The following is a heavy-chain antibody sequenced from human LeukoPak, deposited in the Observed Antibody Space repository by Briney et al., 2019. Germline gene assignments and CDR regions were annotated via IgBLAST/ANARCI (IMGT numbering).Heavy chain of an antibody. CDR2: MNPNSGNT. Sequence: GASVKVSCKASGYTFTSYGINWVRQATGQGLEWMGWMNPNSGNTGYAQKFQGRVTMTRNTSISTAYMELSSLRSEDTAVYYCARARRRNDYALDYWGQGTLVTVSS. D-gene: IGHD4-17*01. CDR3: ARARRRNDYALDY. J-gene: IGHJ4*02. V-gene: IGHV1-8*01. CDR1: GYTFTSYG.